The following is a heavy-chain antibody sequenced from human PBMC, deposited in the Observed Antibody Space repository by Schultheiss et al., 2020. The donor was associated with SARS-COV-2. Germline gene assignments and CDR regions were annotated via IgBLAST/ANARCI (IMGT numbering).Heavy chain of an antibody. CDR2: INHSGST. V-gene: IGHV4-39*07. CDR3: ARLPSYCSSTSCYSDAFDI. Sequence: SETLSLTCTVSGGSISSSSYYWSWIRQPPGKGLEWIGEINHSGSTNYNPSLKSRVTISVDTSKNQFSLKLSSVTAADTAVYYCARLPSYCSSTSCYSDAFDIWGRGTMVTVSS. J-gene: IGHJ3*02. D-gene: IGHD2-2*02. CDR1: GGSISSSSYY.